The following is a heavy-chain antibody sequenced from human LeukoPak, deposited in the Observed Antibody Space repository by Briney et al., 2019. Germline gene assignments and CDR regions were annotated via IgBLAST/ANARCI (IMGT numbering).Heavy chain of an antibody. J-gene: IGHJ4*02. Sequence: GGSLRLSCAASGFTLSNAWLSWIGQAPGKGLEWVGRIKSKTDGGATDYAAPVKGRIIISRDDSKNTLYLQMNSLKTEDTGVYYCAWDRLHCDSLTGYHDDWGQGTLVTVSS. CDR1: GFTLSNAW. V-gene: IGHV3-15*01. D-gene: IGHD3-9*01. CDR3: AWDRLHCDSLTGYHDD. CDR2: IKSKTDGGAT.